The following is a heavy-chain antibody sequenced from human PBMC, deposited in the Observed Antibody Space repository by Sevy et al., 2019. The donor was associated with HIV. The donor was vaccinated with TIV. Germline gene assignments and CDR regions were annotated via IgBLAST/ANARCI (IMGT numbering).Heavy chain of an antibody. CDR1: GFTFSSHA. J-gene: IGHJ6*02. CDR2: IRGSGDRT. CDR3: ARAQGCGSPYYLAMDV. V-gene: IGHV3-23*01. Sequence: GGSLRLSCVASGFTFSSHAMSWVRQAPGKGLEWVSVIRGSGDRTFYAPSLKGRSTISRDNLRNTVYLQINILGADDSAVYYCARAQGCGSPYYLAMDVWGQGTTVTVSS. D-gene: IGHD3-16*01.